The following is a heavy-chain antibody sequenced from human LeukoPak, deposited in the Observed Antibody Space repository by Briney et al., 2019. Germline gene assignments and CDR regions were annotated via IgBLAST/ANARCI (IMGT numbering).Heavy chain of an antibody. Sequence: PSETLSLTCAVSGVSISTNTWWSWVRQAPGKGLEWIGEIFHSESVNSNPSLESRLTISLDKSKNHFPLELTSVTAADTALYFCAREIFGARAFEYWGQGILVTVSS. J-gene: IGHJ4*02. CDR1: GVSISTNTW. CDR2: IFHSESV. V-gene: IGHV4-4*02. CDR3: AREIFGARAFEY. D-gene: IGHD3-3*01.